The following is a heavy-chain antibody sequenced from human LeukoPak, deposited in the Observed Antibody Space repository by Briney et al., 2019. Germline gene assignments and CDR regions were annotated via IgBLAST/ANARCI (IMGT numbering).Heavy chain of an antibody. V-gene: IGHV4-59*11. CDR3: ARDAY. J-gene: IGHJ4*02. Sequence: SETLSLTWTVSGVSIGSHYWSWIRQSPGKGLEWIGCVYNSGTTVYNPSLTGRVTISVDTSKNQYSLNLRSVTAADAAVYYCARDAYWGQGILVTVSS. CDR1: GVSIGSHY. CDR2: VYNSGTT.